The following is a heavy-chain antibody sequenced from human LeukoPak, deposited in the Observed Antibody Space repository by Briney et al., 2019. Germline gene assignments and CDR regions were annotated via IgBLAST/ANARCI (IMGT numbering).Heavy chain of an antibody. D-gene: IGHD2-15*01. Sequence: SVKLSCKASGGTFSSYAISWVRQAPGKGLEWMGGIIPIFGTANYAQKFQGRVTITADKSTSTAYMELSSLRSEDTAVYYCARELDIVVVVAATFYDAFDIWGQGTMVTVSS. V-gene: IGHV1-69*06. CDR2: IIPIFGTA. CDR3: ARELDIVVVVAATFYDAFDI. CDR1: GGTFSSYA. J-gene: IGHJ3*02.